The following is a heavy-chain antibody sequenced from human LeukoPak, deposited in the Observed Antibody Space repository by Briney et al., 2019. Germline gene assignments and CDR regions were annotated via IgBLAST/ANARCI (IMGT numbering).Heavy chain of an antibody. V-gene: IGHV4-34*01. D-gene: IGHD3-3*01. J-gene: IGHJ5*02. CDR2: INHSGST. CDR3: ARDLELRFLEWLPLPFDP. CDR1: GGSFSGYD. Sequence: SETLSLTCAVYGGSFSGYDWSWIRQPPGKGLEWIGEINHSGSTNYNPSLKSRVTISVDTSKNQFSLKLSSVTAADTAVYYCARDLELRFLEWLPLPFDPWGQGTLVTVSS.